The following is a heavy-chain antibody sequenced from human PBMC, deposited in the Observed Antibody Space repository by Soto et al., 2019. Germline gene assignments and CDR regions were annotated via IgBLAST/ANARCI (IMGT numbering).Heavy chain of an antibody. J-gene: IGHJ4*02. CDR2: ISSTSSTV. V-gene: IGHV3-48*01. Sequence: EVQLVESGGGLVQPGGSLRLSCAASGFTFSTYSMNWVRQVPGKGLVWVSFISSTSSTVYYADSVKGRFTISRDNAKNSLYLQMSSLRAEDTAVYYCTTDRANPDYWGRGTLVTVSS. CDR1: GFTFSTYS. CDR3: TTDRANPDY.